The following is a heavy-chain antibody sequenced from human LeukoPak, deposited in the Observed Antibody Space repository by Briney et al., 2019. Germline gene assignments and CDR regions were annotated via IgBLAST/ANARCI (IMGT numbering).Heavy chain of an antibody. CDR1: GFTLSSYW. D-gene: IGHD3-10*01. J-gene: IGHJ4*02. Sequence: GGSLRLSCAASGFTLSSYWMNWLRQGPGEGLVWVSRINSDGSTTSYADSVKGRFTISRDNAKNTLYLQMNSLRAEDTAVYYCTRGPYSCSATYYNDYWGQGTLVTVSS. CDR3: TRGPYSCSATYYNDY. CDR2: INSDGSTT. V-gene: IGHV3-74*01.